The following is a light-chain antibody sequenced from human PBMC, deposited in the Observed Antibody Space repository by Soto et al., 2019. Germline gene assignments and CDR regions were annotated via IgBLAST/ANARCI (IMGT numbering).Light chain of an antibody. CDR3: QSYDSSLSV. CDR2: GNS. V-gene: IGLV1-40*01. CDR1: SSNIGAGYD. J-gene: IGLJ1*01. Sequence: SVLTQPPSVPGAPGQRVTISCTGSSSNIGAGYDVHWYQQLPGTAPKLLIYGNSNRPSGVPDRFSGSKSGTSASLAITGLQAEDEADYYCQSYDSSLSVFGTGTKVTVL.